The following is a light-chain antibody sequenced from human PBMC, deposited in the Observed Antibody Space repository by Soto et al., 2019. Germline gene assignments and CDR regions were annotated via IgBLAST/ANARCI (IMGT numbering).Light chain of an antibody. CDR2: RAS. CDR1: QSVSSN. CDR3: QHYHNWPPWT. V-gene: IGKV3-15*01. J-gene: IGKJ1*01. Sequence: EIVMTQSPATLSVSPGERATLSCRASQSVSSNLAWYQQKPGQAPRLLIYRASTRATGIPARFSGSGSGTDFTLTIISLQSEDFAVYYCQHYHNWPPWTFGQGTKVEIK.